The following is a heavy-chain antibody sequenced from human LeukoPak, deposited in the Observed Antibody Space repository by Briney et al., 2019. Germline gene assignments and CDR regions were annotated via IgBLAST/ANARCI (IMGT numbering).Heavy chain of an antibody. Sequence: GGSLRLSCAASGFTFCNYWMIWVRQAPGKGLEWVGNIKQDGSEKRYADSVRGRSTISRDNAQTSLYLQMNSLRAEDTAVYYCARASKPWLQLTWGQGTLVTVSS. CDR3: ARASKPWLQLT. CDR2: IKQDGSEK. CDR1: GFTFCNYW. V-gene: IGHV3-7*05. J-gene: IGHJ5*02. D-gene: IGHD5-24*01.